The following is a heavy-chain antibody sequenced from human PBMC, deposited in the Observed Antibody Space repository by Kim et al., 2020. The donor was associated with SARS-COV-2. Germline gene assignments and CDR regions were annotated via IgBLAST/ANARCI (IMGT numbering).Heavy chain of an antibody. J-gene: IGHJ4*02. CDR3: ARDSLLWFGVN. CDR1: GFTFSSYS. V-gene: IGHV3-48*04. CDR2: ISSSSSTI. Sequence: GGSLRLSCAASGFTFSSYSMNWVRQAPGKGLEWVSYISSSSSTIYYADSVKGRFTISRDNAKNSLYLQMNSLRAEDTAVYYCARDSLLWFGVNWGQGTLVTVSS. D-gene: IGHD3-10*01.